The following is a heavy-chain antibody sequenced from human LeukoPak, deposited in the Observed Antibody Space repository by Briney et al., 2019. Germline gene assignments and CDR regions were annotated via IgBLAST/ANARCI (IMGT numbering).Heavy chain of an antibody. CDR3: ARGRWKRIAAHQLSPFDP. CDR1: GGSFSGYY. D-gene: IGHD6-6*01. J-gene: IGHJ5*02. CDR2: INHSGST. Sequence: SETLSLTCAVYGGSFSGYYWSWIRQPPGKGLEWIGEINHSGSTNYNPSLKSRVTISVDTSKNQFSLKLSSVTAADTAVYYCARGRWKRIAAHQLSPFDPWGQGTLVTVSS. V-gene: IGHV4-34*01.